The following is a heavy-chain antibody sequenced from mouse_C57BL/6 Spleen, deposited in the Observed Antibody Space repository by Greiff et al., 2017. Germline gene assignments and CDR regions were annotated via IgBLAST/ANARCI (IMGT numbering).Heavy chain of an antibody. V-gene: IGHV1-64*01. J-gene: IGHJ2*01. CDR2: IHPNSGST. CDR3: ARTRGHYDRDYLDY. CDR1: GYTFTSYW. Sequence: VQLQQPGAELVKPGASVKLSCKASGYTFTSYWMHWVKQRPGQGLEWIGMIHPNSGSTNYNEKFKSKATLTVDKSSSTAYMQLSSLTSEDSAVXDCARTRGHYDRDYLDYWGQGTTLTVSS. D-gene: IGHD2-4*01.